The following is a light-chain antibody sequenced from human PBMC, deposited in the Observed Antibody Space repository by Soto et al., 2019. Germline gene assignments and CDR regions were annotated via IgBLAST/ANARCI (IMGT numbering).Light chain of an antibody. CDR3: QQFSSYPLT. Sequence: VLTQSPGTLSLSPGERATLSCRASQTVRNNYLAWYQQKPGEAPRLLIYDASSRATGIPDRFSGGGSGTDFTLTISRXEPEDFAVYYWQQFSSYPLTFGGGTKVDTK. V-gene: IGKV3-20*01. J-gene: IGKJ4*01. CDR1: QTVRNNY. CDR2: DAS.